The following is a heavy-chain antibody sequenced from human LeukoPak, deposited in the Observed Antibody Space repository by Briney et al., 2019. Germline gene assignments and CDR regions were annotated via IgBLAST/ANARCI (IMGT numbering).Heavy chain of an antibody. CDR1: GGSISSSSYY. J-gene: IGHJ6*03. CDR3: ARRTEDDYVWGSYRKNYYYYMDV. D-gene: IGHD3-16*02. Sequence: SETLSLTCPVSGGSISSSSYYWVWIRQPPGKGLEWIGSIYYSGSTYYNPSLRSRVTISVDTSKNQFSLKLSSVTAADTAVYYCARRTEDDYVWGSYRKNYYYYMDVWGKGTTVTISS. CDR2: IYYSGST. V-gene: IGHV4-39*07.